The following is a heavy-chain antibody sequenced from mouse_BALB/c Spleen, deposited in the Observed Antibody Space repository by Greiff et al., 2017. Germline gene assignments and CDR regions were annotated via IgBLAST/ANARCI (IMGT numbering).Heavy chain of an antibody. CDR2: IWAGGST. CDR1: GFSLTSYG. V-gene: IGHV2-9*02. D-gene: IGHD6-2*01. J-gene: IGHJ3*01. Sequence: VKVVESGPGLVAPSQSLSITCTVSGFSLTSYGVHWVRQPPGKGLEWLGVIWAGGSTNYNSALMSRLSISKDNSKSQVFLKMNSLQTDDTAMYYCARELLVWFAYWGQGTLVTVSA. CDR3: ARELLVWFAY.